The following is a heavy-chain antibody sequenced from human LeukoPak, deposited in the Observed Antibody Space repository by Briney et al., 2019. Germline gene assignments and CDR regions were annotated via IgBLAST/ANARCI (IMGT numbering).Heavy chain of an antibody. V-gene: IGHV4-39*07. D-gene: IGHD2-8*01. CDR3: VRDREMAY. Sequence: SETLSLTCTVSGGSISSSSYYWGWIRQPPGKGLEWIGSIYYSGSTYYNPSLKSRVTISVDTSKNQFSLKLSSVTAADTAVYYCVRDREMAYWGQGIQVTVSS. J-gene: IGHJ4*02. CDR2: IYYSGST. CDR1: GGSISSSSYY.